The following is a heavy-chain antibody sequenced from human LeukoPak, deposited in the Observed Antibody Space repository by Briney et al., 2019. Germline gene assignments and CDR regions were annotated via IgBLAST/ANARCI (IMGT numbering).Heavy chain of an antibody. CDR3: ARGQGGGGDFRYNWNEGRWDY. V-gene: IGHV1-8*02. D-gene: IGHD1-20*01. CDR1: GGNFSSYA. Sequence: ASVKVSCKASGGNFSSYAINWVRQATGQGLEWMGWMNPNSGNTGYAQKFQGRVTMTRNTSISTAYMELSSLRSEDTAVYYCARGQGGGGDFRYNWNEGRWDYWGQGTLVTVSS. CDR2: MNPNSGNT. J-gene: IGHJ4*02.